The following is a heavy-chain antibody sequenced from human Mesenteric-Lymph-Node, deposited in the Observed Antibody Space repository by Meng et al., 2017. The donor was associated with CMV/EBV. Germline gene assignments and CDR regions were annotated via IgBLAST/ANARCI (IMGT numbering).Heavy chain of an antibody. CDR1: GYTFIDYY. CDR3: ARDRDTDWYSPFDY. CDR2: INPKTGGR. Sequence: QVQLVQSGAEGTKPGASVSVSCKASGYTFIDYYINWVRQAPGHGLEWMGRINPKTGGRSYAQNFQGRVTMTRDTSINTAYMEVNRLNSDDTAMYYCARDRDTDWYSPFDYWGPGTLVTVSS. V-gene: IGHV1-2*06. J-gene: IGHJ4*02. D-gene: IGHD3-9*01.